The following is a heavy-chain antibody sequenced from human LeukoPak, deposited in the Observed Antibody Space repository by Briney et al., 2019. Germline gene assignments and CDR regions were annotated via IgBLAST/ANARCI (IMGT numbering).Heavy chain of an antibody. CDR1: GYTFTSYY. Sequence: ASVKVSCKASGYTFTSYYMHWVRQAPGQGLEWMGWINPNSGGTNYAQKFQGRVTMTRDTSISTAYMELSRLRSDDTAVYYCARVDLTGDWEFDYWGQGTLVTVSS. CDR2: INPNSGGT. CDR3: ARVDLTGDWEFDY. V-gene: IGHV1-2*02. J-gene: IGHJ4*02. D-gene: IGHD7-27*01.